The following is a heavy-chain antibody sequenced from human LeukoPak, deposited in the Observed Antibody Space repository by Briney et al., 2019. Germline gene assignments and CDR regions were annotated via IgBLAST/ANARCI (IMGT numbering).Heavy chain of an antibody. D-gene: IGHD3-22*01. CDR1: GFPFDDYA. CDR3: AKDWHYDSSGYFDY. Sequence: GGSLRLSCAASGFPFDDYAMHWVRQAPGKGLEWVSGISWNSGSIGYADSVKGRFTISRDNAKNSLYLQMNSLRAEDTALYYCAKDWHYDSSGYFDYWGQGTLVTVSS. V-gene: IGHV3-9*01. CDR2: ISWNSGSI. J-gene: IGHJ4*02.